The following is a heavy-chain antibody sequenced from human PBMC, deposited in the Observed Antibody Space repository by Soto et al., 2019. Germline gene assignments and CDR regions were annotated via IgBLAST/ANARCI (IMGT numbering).Heavy chain of an antibody. CDR3: AKGEWFGELLSLP. J-gene: IGHJ5*02. D-gene: IGHD3-10*01. Sequence: QVQLVESGGGVVQPGRSLRLSCAASGFTFSSYGMHWVRQAPGKRLEWVAVISYDGSNKYYADSVKGRFTISRDNSKNTLYLQMNSLRAEDTAVYYCAKGEWFGELLSLPWGQGTLVTVSS. CDR2: ISYDGSNK. V-gene: IGHV3-30*18. CDR1: GFTFSSYG.